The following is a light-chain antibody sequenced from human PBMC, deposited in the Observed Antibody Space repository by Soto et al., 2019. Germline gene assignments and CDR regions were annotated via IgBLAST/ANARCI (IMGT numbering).Light chain of an antibody. CDR1: QSVNDT. J-gene: IGKJ2*01. Sequence: EIVMTQSPATLSVSPGERATLSCRASQSVNDTLSGYQQNPGQAPRSLLYVASTSAAGIPARFSGSGSGTEFTLTISSLQSEDVAVYYCQHYNGWVKTFGQGTKLEI. CDR2: VAS. CDR3: QHYNGWVKT. V-gene: IGKV3D-15*01.